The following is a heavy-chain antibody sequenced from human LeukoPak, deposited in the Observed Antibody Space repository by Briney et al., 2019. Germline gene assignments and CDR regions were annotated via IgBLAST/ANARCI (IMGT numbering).Heavy chain of an antibody. Sequence: TGGSLRLSCAASGFTFSSYSMSWVRQAPGEWLEWVSCITISSIYIYYADSVKGRFTISRDNSKNTLFLQMDSLRAEDTAEYYCANVGASNWHYAFPIWGQGTTVTVSS. CDR2: ITISSIYI. D-gene: IGHD1-26*01. V-gene: IGHV3-21*04. CDR1: GFTFSSYS. CDR3: ANVGASNWHYAFPI. J-gene: IGHJ3*02.